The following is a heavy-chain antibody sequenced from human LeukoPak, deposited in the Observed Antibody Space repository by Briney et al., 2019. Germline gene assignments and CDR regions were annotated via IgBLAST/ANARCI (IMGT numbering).Heavy chain of an antibody. CDR1: GDSASGYY. V-gene: IGHV4-34*01. Sequence: NASDTLSLTCAVYGDSASGYYGTWIRQFPGGSLEWLGDFKLSGSPNYNPSLKGRASISVDASSHQIFISLTSVTAADTANYLCVTTAGYSGYDWGWFSDYYLAVWGRGTT. CDR2: FKLSGSP. CDR3: VTTAGYSGYDWGWFSDYYLAV. D-gene: IGHD5-12*01. J-gene: IGHJ6*03.